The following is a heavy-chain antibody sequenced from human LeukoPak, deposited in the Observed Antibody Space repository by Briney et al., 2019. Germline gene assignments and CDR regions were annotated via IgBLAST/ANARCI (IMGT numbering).Heavy chain of an antibody. D-gene: IGHD6-13*01. V-gene: IGHV3-23*01. CDR1: GFTFSSYA. CDR2: ITGSDTST. J-gene: IGHJ4*02. Sequence: GGSLRLSCAASGFTFSSYAMSWVRQAPGKGLEWVSTITGSDTSTYYADSVKGRFTLSRYNSKNTLYLQMNSLRAEDTAVYYCAKESSSSWNKFDYWGQGTLVTVSS. CDR3: AKESSSSWNKFDY.